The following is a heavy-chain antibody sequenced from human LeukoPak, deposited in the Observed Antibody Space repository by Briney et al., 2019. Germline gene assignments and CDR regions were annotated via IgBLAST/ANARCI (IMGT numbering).Heavy chain of an antibody. V-gene: IGHV3-23*01. Sequence: GGSLRLSCAASGFTFSSYAMSWVRQAPGKGLEWVSAISGSGGSTYYADSVEGRFTISRDNSKNTLYLQMNSLRAEDTAVYYCAKDRGAAAGRAVFDYWGQGTLVTVSS. CDR1: GFTFSSYA. D-gene: IGHD6-13*01. CDR3: AKDRGAAAGRAVFDY. CDR2: ISGSGGST. J-gene: IGHJ4*02.